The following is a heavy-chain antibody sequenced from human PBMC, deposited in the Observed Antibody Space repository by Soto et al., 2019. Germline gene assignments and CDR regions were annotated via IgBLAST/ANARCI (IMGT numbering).Heavy chain of an antibody. D-gene: IGHD7-27*01. V-gene: IGHV3-48*01. CDR1: GFILSDCA. J-gene: IGHJ6*03. CDR2: ISSSSSVI. CDR3: ARELSWGSNWYYYMDV. Sequence: EVQLVESGGGLVQPGGSLRLSCATSGFILSDCAMNWVRQAPGKGLEWVSYISSSSSVIDYADSVKGRFTVSRDNARNSLYLQMNSLRAEDRAVYYCARELSWGSNWYYYMDVWGKGTTGTFSS.